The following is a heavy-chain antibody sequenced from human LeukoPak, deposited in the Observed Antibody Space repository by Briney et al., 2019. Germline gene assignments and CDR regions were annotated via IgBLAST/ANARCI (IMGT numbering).Heavy chain of an antibody. V-gene: IGHV3-13*01. Sequence: GGSLRLSCAASGFTFSSYDMHWVRQATGKGLEWVSAIGTAGDTYYPGSVKGRFTISRENAKNSLYLQMNSLRAGDTAVYYCARSAHYYDSSGPLGAFDIWGQGTMVTVSS. CDR3: ARSAHYYDSSGPLGAFDI. J-gene: IGHJ3*02. CDR1: GFTFSSYD. D-gene: IGHD3-22*01. CDR2: IGTAGDT.